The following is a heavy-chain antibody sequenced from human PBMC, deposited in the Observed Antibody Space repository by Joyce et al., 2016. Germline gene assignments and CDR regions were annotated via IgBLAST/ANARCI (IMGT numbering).Heavy chain of an antibody. CDR1: GYTFSDYH. V-gene: IGHV1-2*02. CDR3: ARSSNVVVTAFVSWFDP. Sequence: QVQLVQSGAEVKKPGASVKVSCEASGYTFSDYHIHGVRQTPGQGLEWMRWINPKSGGTNYEQRFKGRVSMTRDTFSSTAYMELSRLRFDDTAVYYWARSSNVVVTAFVSWFDPWGQGTLVTVSS. J-gene: IGHJ5*02. D-gene: IGHD2-21*02. CDR2: INPKSGGT.